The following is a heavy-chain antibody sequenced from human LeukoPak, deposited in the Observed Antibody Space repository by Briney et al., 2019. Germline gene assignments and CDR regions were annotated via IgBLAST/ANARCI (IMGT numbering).Heavy chain of an antibody. V-gene: IGHV1-8*01. CDR1: GYTFTSYD. Sequence: ASVKVSCKASGYTFTSYDINWVRQATGQGLEWMGWMNPNSGNTGYAQKFQGRVTMTRNTSISTAYMELSSLRSEDTAVYYCARGPRVVRAFDIWGQGTMVTVSS. CDR2: MNPNSGNT. J-gene: IGHJ3*02. D-gene: IGHD2-15*01. CDR3: ARGPRVVRAFDI.